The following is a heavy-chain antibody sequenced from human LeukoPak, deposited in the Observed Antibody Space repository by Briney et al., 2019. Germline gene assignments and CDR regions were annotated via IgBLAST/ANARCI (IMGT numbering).Heavy chain of an antibody. J-gene: IGHJ4*02. CDR2: INWNGGST. D-gene: IGHD3-10*01. CDR1: GFTFDDYG. Sequence: SGGSLRLSCAASGFTFDDYGMSWVRQAPGKGLEWVSGINWNGGSTGYADSVKGRFTISRDNAKNSLYLQMNSLRAEDTALYYCAREGVLLWFGELRPEYYFDYWGQGTLVTVSS. CDR3: AREGVLLWFGELRPEYYFDY. V-gene: IGHV3-20*04.